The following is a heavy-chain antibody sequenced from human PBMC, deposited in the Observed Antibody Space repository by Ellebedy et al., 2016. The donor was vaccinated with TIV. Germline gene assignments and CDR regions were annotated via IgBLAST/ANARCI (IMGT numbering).Heavy chain of an antibody. CDR2: INSGGSST. Sequence: PGGSLRLSCAASGFTFSSFWMHWVRQAPEKGLVWVSGINSGGSSTSYADSVKGRFTISRDNAKNTLYLQMNSLRAEDTALYYCARGRYYGMDLWGQGTTVTVSS. CDR3: ARGRYYGMDL. CDR1: GFTFSSFW. J-gene: IGHJ6*02. V-gene: IGHV3-74*01.